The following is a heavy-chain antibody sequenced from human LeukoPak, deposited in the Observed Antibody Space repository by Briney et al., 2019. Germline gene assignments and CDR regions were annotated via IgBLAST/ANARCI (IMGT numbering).Heavy chain of an antibody. J-gene: IGHJ4*02. CDR2: IGTGGGT. CDR3: ARDLRFGELLPYFDY. D-gene: IGHD3-10*01. CDR1: GFTLSSYA. V-gene: IGHV3/OR16-10*01. Sequence: GGSLRLSCAGSGFTLSSYAMHWVRQAPGKGLEWVSAIGTGGGTYYADSVKGRFTISRDNAKNSLYLQMNSLRAEDMAVYYCARDLRFGELLPYFDYWGQGTLVTVSS.